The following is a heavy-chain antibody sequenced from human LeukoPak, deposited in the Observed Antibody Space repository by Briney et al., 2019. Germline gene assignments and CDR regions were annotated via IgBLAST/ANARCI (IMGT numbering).Heavy chain of an antibody. J-gene: IGHJ4*02. V-gene: IGHV4-61*02. CDR1: GGSITFGSYY. CDR2: IYTSGRT. CDR3: ARARVIPASFDD. D-gene: IGHD3-16*02. Sequence: PSETLSLTCTVSGGSITFGSYYWTWIRQPAGKDLEWIGRIYTSGRTFYNPSLKSRVTISMDTSMNQFSLRLNSVTAADTAVYYCARARVIPASFDDWGQGALVTVSS.